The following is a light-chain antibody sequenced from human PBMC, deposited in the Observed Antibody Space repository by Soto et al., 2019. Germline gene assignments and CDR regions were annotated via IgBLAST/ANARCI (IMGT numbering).Light chain of an antibody. CDR1: SSDVGRYNI. CDR2: DVS. CDR3: CSHADNNPHV. J-gene: IGLJ1*01. V-gene: IGLV2-11*01. Sequence: QSALTQPRSVSGSPGQSVTISCTGTSSDVGRYNIVSWYQQHPGKVPKLIIYDVSKRSSGVPDRFSGSKSGNTASLIISGLQVEDEADYYCCSHADNNPHVFGAGTKLTVL.